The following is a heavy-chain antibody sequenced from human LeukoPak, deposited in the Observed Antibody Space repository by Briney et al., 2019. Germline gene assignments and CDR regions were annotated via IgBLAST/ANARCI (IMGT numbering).Heavy chain of an antibody. CDR1: GGTFSSYA. V-gene: IGHV1-46*01. D-gene: IGHD2-15*01. CDR3: ARSVVPLRDAFDI. CDR2: INPSGGST. Sequence: ASVKVSCKASGGTFSSYAISWVRQAPGQGLEWMGVINPSGGSTSYAQKFQGRVTMTRDTSTSTVYMELRSLRSDDTAVYYCARSVVPLRDAFDIWGQGTMVTVSS. J-gene: IGHJ3*02.